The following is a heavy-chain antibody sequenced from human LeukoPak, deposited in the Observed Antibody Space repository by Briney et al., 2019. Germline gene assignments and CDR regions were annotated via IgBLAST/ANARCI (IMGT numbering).Heavy chain of an antibody. CDR1: GGSISSGDYY. V-gene: IGHV4-30-4*01. Sequence: PSETLSLTCTVSGGSISSGDYYWSWIRQPPGKGLEWIGYIYYSGSTYYNPSLKSRVTISVDTSKNQFPLKLSSVTAADTAVYYCASLGVPSGADYWGQGTLVTVSS. CDR2: IYYSGST. CDR3: ASLGVPSGADY. J-gene: IGHJ4*02. D-gene: IGHD3-16*01.